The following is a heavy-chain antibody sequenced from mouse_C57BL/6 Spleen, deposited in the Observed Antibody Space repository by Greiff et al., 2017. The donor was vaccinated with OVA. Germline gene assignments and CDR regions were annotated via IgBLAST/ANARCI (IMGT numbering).Heavy chain of an antibody. CDR2: IDPETGGT. CDR1: GYTFTDYE. CDR3: TRSESGWYFDV. J-gene: IGHJ1*03. V-gene: IGHV1-15*01. Sequence: VQLQQPGAELVRPGASVTLSCKASGYTFTDYEMHWVKQTPVHGLEWIGAIDPETGGTAYNQKFKGKAILTADKSSSTAYMELRSLTSEDSAIYYCTRSESGWYFDVWGTGTTVTVSS.